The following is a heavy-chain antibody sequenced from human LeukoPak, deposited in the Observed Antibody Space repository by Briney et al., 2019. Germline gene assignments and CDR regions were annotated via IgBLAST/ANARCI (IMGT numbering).Heavy chain of an antibody. CDR1: GGSFSGYY. V-gene: IGHV4-34*01. J-gene: IGHJ5*02. CDR3: ARGGNIVVVPGARRGFDP. Sequence: TSETLSLTCAVYGGSFSGYYWSWIRQPPGKGLEWIGEINYSGSTNYNPSLKSRVTISVDTSKNQFSLKLSSVTAADTAIYYCARGGNIVVVPGARRGFDPWGQGTLVTVSS. CDR2: INYSGST. D-gene: IGHD2-2*01.